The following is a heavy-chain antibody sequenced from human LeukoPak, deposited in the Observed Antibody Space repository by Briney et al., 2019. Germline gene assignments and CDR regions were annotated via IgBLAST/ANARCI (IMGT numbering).Heavy chain of an antibody. Sequence: GGSLRLSCAASGFTVSSNYMSWVRQAPGKGLEWVSGINWNGGSTGYADSVKGRFTISRDNAKNSLYLQMNSLRAEDTALYYCARESQQLAFDYWGQGTLVTVSS. CDR2: INWNGGST. J-gene: IGHJ4*02. D-gene: IGHD6-13*01. V-gene: IGHV3-20*04. CDR1: GFTVSSNY. CDR3: ARESQQLAFDY.